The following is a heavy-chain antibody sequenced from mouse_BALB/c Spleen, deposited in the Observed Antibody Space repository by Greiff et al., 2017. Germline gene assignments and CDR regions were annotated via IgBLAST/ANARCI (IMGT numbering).Heavy chain of an antibody. CDR1: GYTFTNYW. J-gene: IGHJ2*01. D-gene: IGHD1-1*01. Sequence: QVQLKQSGAELVRPGTSVKISCKASGYTFTNYWLGWVKQRPGHGLEWIGDIYPGGGYTNYNEKFKGKATLTADTSSSTAYMQLSSLTSEDSAVYFCARGAYYYGSSLYYFDYWGQGTTLTVSS. V-gene: IGHV1-63*02. CDR3: ARGAYYYGSSLYYFDY. CDR2: IYPGGGYT.